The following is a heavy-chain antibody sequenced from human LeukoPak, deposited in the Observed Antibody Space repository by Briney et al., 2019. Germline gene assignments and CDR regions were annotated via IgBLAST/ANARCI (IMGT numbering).Heavy chain of an antibody. D-gene: IGHD3-22*01. CDR1: GYTFSNFW. V-gene: IGHV5-51*01. J-gene: IGHJ5*02. CDR3: ARLSRSINYDRGGYPMAPLDL. CDR2: IYRAESDT. Sequence: GESLKISCKGSGYTFSNFWIAWVRQMPGKGLEWIGIIYRAESDTTYSPSFQGQVTISADKSIDTAFLQRSRLKASDSAMYYRARLSRSINYDRGGYPMAPLDLWAQGALVPLSS.